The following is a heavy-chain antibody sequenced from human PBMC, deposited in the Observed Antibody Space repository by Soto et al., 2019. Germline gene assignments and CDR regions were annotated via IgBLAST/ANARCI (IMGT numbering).Heavy chain of an antibody. CDR2: IFYSGNT. V-gene: IGHV4-30-4*01. CDR1: GGSISSGDYS. D-gene: IGHD3-10*01. Sequence: QLQLQESGPGLVKPSQTLSLTCTVSGGSISSGDYSWSWVRQPPGKGLEWIGYIFYSGNTYYHPSLESRVTMSIDTPKNLFPLSLSSVSAADTAVYYCARGRVWIGELADYFYYYGMDVWGQGTTVTVSS. J-gene: IGHJ6*02. CDR3: ARGRVWIGELADYFYYYGMDV.